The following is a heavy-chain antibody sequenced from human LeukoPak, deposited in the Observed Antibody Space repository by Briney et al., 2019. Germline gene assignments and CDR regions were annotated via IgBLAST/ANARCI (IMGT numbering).Heavy chain of an antibody. CDR1: GFTFSTYD. J-gene: IGHJ4*02. Sequence: GGSVRLSCAASGFTFSTYDMSWVRQAPGKGPEWVSAISGSGGSTYYADSVKGRFTISRDNSKNTQYLQMNSLRAEDTAVYYCVATVTILDYWGQGTLVTVSS. CDR2: ISGSGGST. CDR3: VATVTILDY. V-gene: IGHV3-23*01. D-gene: IGHD4-17*01.